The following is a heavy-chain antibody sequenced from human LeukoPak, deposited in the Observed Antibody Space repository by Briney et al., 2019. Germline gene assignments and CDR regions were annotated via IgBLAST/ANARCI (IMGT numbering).Heavy chain of an antibody. V-gene: IGHV4-30-2*01. CDR2: IYHSGST. J-gene: IGHJ4*02. Sequence: SETLSLTCTVSGGSISSSNYYWGWIRQPPGKGLEWIGYIYHSGSTYYNPSLKSRVTISVDRSKNQFSLKLSSVTAADTAVYYCARADSWSGYSFDYWGQGTLVTVSS. CDR1: GGSISSSNYY. D-gene: IGHD3-3*01. CDR3: ARADSWSGYSFDY.